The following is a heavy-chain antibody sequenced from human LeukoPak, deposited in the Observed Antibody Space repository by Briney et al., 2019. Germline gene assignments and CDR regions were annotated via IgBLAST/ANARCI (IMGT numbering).Heavy chain of an antibody. CDR2: INPSGGST. V-gene: IGHV1-46*01. Sequence: GASVKVSYKASGYTFTSYYMHWVRQASGQGLEWMGIINPSGGSTSYAQKFQGRVTMTRDTSTSTVYMELSSLRSVDTAVYYCARDAGSYGNDYWGQGTLVTVSS. CDR3: ARDAGSYGNDY. D-gene: IGHD3-10*01. J-gene: IGHJ4*02. CDR1: GYTFTSYY.